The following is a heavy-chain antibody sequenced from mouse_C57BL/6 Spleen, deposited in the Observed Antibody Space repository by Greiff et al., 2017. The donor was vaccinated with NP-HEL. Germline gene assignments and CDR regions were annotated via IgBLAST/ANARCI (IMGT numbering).Heavy chain of an antibody. CDR2: ISDGGSYT. CDR1: GFTFSSYA. J-gene: IGHJ1*03. D-gene: IGHD1-1*01. V-gene: IGHV5-4*01. Sequence: EVMLVESGGGLVKPGGSLKLSCAASGFTFSSYAMSWVRQTPEKRLEWVATISDGGSYTYYPDNVKGRFTISRDNAKNNLYLQMSHLKSEDTAMYYCARDYYGSSYVRYFDVWGTGTTVTVSS. CDR3: ARDYYGSSYVRYFDV.